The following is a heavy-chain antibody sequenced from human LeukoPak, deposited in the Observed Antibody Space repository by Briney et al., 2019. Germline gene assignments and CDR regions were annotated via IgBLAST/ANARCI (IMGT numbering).Heavy chain of an antibody. Sequence: PGGSLRLSCAASGFTFSSYWMSWVRQAPGKGLEWVANIKQDGSEKYYVDSVKGRFTISRDNAKNSLYLQMNSLRAEDTAVYYCARDPPWRKKVGATPYFDYWGQGTLVTVSS. V-gene: IGHV3-7*01. CDR3: ARDPPWRKKVGATPYFDY. CDR2: IKQDGSEK. D-gene: IGHD1-26*01. CDR1: GFTFSSYW. J-gene: IGHJ4*02.